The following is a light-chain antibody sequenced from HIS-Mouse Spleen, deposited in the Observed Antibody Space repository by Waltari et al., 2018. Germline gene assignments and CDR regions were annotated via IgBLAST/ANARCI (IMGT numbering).Light chain of an antibody. CDR1: QSVSSSY. V-gene: IGKV3-20*01. Sequence: ELALTQSPGTLSWSSGDRATLACRASQSVSSSYLAWYQQKPGQAPRLLIYGASSRATGIPDRFSGSGSGTDFTLTISRLEPEDFAVYYCQQYGSSPFTFGPGTKVDIK. CDR3: QQYGSSPFT. CDR2: GAS. J-gene: IGKJ3*01.